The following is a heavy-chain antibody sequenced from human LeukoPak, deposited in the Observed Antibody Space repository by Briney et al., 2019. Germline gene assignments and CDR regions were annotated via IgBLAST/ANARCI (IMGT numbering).Heavy chain of an antibody. J-gene: IGHJ4*02. D-gene: IGHD3-16*01. CDR1: GGSFSGCY. CDR3: ARSRLRSPPIDY. CDR2: INHSGST. V-gene: IGHV4-34*01. Sequence: SETLSLTCAVYGGSFSGCYWSWIRQPPGKGLEWIGEINHSGSTNYNPSLKSRVTISVDTSKNQFSLKLSSVTAADTAVYYCARSRLRSPPIDYWGQGTLVTVSS.